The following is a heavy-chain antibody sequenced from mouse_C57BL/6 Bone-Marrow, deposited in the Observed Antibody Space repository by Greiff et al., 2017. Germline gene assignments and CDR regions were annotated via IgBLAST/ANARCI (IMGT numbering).Heavy chain of an antibody. CDR3: ARERLGDY. D-gene: IGHD4-1*01. CDR1: GYSFTGYY. CDR2: INPSTGGT. J-gene: IGHJ2*01. V-gene: IGHV1-42*01. Sequence: VQLKESGPELVKPGASVKISCKASGYSFTGYYMNWVKQSPEKSLEWIGEINPSTGGTTYNQKFKAKATLTVDKSSSTAYMQLKSLTSEDSAVYYCARERLGDYWGQGTTLTVSS.